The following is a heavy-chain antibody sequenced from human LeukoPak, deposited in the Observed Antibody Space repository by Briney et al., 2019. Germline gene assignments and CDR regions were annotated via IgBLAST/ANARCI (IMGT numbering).Heavy chain of an antibody. Sequence: GGSLRLSCAASGLTFSSYSMSWVRQAPGKGLEWVSSINFSGSNIYYADSVKGRFTISRDNSKNTLYLQMNGLRAEDTAVYYCAYRQDYNSLWGQGTLVTVSS. J-gene: IGHJ4*02. CDR1: GLTFSSYS. V-gene: IGHV3-23*05. CDR3: AYRQDYNSL. D-gene: IGHD4-11*01. CDR2: INFSGSNI.